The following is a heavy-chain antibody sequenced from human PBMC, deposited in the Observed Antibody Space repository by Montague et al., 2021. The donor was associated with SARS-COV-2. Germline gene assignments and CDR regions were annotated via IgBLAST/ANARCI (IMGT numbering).Heavy chain of an antibody. D-gene: IGHD5-18*01. V-gene: IGHV4-34*01. J-gene: IGHJ4*02. CDR1: GGSISGYY. CDR3: ARGGGYSYGALDY. Sequence: SETLSLTCTVSGGSISGYYWSWIRQPPGKGLEWIGEINHSGSTNYNPSLKSRVTISVDTSKKQFSLRLNSVTAVDTAVYYCARGGGYSYGALDYWGQGTLVTVSS. CDR2: INHSGST.